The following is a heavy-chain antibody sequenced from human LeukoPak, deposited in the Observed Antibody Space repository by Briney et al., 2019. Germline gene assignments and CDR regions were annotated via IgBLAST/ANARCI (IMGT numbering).Heavy chain of an antibody. Sequence: SETLSLTCTVSGGSISNYYWTWIRQPAGKGLEWIGRIYTGGSASYNPSLGSRVTMSVDTSKSQLSLKLTSVTAADTAVYYCAREPHPWGQGTLVTVSS. CDR1: GGSISNYY. CDR3: AREPHP. V-gene: IGHV4-4*07. J-gene: IGHJ5*02. CDR2: IYTGGSA.